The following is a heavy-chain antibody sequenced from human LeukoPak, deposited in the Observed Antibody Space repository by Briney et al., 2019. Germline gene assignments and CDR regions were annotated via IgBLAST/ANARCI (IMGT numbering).Heavy chain of an antibody. J-gene: IGHJ4*02. Sequence: SETLSLTCTVSGGSISDYYWSWIRQPAGRGLEWIGRMYSSGSTNYNPSLKGRVTMSVDTSKNHFSLKLTSVTAADTAVYYCARDTSGGYHYWGQGTLVTVSS. V-gene: IGHV4-4*07. CDR2: MYSSGST. CDR3: ARDTSGGYHY. CDR1: GGSISDYY. D-gene: IGHD1-26*01.